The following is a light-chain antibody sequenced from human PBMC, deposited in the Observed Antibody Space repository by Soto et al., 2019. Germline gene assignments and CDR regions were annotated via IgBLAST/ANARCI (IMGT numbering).Light chain of an antibody. Sequence: QPVLTQPASVSGSPGQSITISCTGTSSDVGGYNFVSWYQQHPGKVPKLMIYEVSNRPSGVSNRFSGSKSANTASLTISGLQAEDEADYYCTSYTASSTYVFGTGTKLTVL. CDR1: SSDVGGYNF. J-gene: IGLJ1*01. V-gene: IGLV2-14*01. CDR2: EVS. CDR3: TSYTASSTYV.